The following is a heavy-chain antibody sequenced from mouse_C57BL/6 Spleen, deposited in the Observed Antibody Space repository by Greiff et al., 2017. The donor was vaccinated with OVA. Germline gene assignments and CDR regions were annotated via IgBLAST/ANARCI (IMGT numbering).Heavy chain of an antibody. J-gene: IGHJ1*03. CDR2: IDPSDSYT. CDR1: GYTFTSYW. CDR3: ARVARDWYFDV. Sequence: VQLQQPGAELVMPGASVKLSCKASGYTFTSYWMHWVKQRPGQGLEWIGEIDPSDSYTNYNQKFKGKSTLTVDKSSSTAYMQLSSLTSEDSAVYYCARVARDWYFDVWGTGTTVTVSS. V-gene: IGHV1-69*01.